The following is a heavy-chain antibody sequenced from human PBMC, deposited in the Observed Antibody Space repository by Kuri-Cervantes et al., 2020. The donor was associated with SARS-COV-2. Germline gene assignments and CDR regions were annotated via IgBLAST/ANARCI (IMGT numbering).Heavy chain of an antibody. D-gene: IGHD3-22*01. CDR1: GGSISSSSYY. V-gene: IGHV4-39*01. Sequence: SETLSLTCTVSGGSISSSSYYWGWIRQPPGKGLEWIGSIYYSGSTYYNPSLKSRVTISVDTSKNQFSLKLSSVTAADTAVYYCARLNYYDSSGYLYYLDYWGQGTLVTVSS. CDR2: IYYSGST. J-gene: IGHJ4*02. CDR3: ARLNYYDSSGYLYYLDY.